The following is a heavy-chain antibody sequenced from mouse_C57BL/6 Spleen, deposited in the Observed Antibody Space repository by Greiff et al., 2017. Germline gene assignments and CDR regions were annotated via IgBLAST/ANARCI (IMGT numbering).Heavy chain of an antibody. Sequence: EVQLQQSGAELVRPGASVKLSCTASGFNIKDDYMHWVKQRPEQGLEWIGWIDPENGDTEYASKFQGKATITADTSSNTAYLQLSSLTSEDTAVYYCTTGGNSGGFAYWGQGTLVTVSA. CDR2: IDPENGDT. V-gene: IGHV14-4*01. D-gene: IGHD2-1*01. CDR1: GFNIKDDY. CDR3: TTGGNSGGFAY. J-gene: IGHJ3*01.